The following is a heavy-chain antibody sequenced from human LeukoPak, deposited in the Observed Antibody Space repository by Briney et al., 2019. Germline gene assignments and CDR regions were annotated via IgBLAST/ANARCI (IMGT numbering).Heavy chain of an antibody. CDR2: IYHSGST. V-gene: IGHV4-38-2*02. Sequence: SETLSLTCSVSGYSISSGYYRGWIRQPPGKGLEWIGSIYHSGSTFHNPSLQSRVTISVDTSKNQFSLKLNSVTAADTAVYYCARQTSGYYYMDVWGKGTTVTVSS. D-gene: IGHD6-19*01. J-gene: IGHJ6*03. CDR1: GYSISSGYY. CDR3: ARQTSGYYYMDV.